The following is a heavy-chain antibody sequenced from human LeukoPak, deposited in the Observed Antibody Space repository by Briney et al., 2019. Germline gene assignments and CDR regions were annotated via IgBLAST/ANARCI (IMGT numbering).Heavy chain of an antibody. J-gene: IGHJ4*02. CDR2: ISGSGGST. CDR1: GFIFSSYA. CDR3: AKNGHGSGSYYPRTKYYFDY. Sequence: GGSLRLSCVASGFIFSSYAMSWVRQAPGKGLEWVSGISGSGGSTCYADSVKGRFTISRDTSKNTLYLQMNSLRAEDTAVYYCAKNGHGSGSYYPRTKYYFDYWGQGTLVTVSS. D-gene: IGHD3-10*01. V-gene: IGHV3-23*01.